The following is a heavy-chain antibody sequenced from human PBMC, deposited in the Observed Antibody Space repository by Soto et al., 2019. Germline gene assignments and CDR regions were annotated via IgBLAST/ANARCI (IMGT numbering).Heavy chain of an antibody. V-gene: IGHV4-34*01. J-gene: IGHJ4*02. CDR2: INHSGST. CDR3: AILIGSDFDY. D-gene: IGHD3-9*01. Sequence: PSETLSLTCAVYGGSFSGYYWSWIRQPPGKGLEWIGEINHSGSTNYNPSLKSRVTISVDTSKNQFSLKLSSVTAADTAVYYCAILIGSDFDYWGQGTLVTVSS. CDR1: GGSFSGYY.